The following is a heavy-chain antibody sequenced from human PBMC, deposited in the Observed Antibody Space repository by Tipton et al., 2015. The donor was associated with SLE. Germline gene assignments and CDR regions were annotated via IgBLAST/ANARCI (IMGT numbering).Heavy chain of an antibody. CDR2: MFYRGST. D-gene: IGHD4-17*01. V-gene: IGHV4-39*07. J-gene: IGHJ1*01. Sequence: TLSLTCTVSGGPISSSSYYWAWIRQPPGKGLEWLGSMFYRGSTYYNPSPKSRVTISVDTSKNQFSLKLSSVTAADTAVYYCARATVTTGKFQHWGQGTLVTVSS. CDR1: GGPISSSSYY. CDR3: ARATVTTGKFQH.